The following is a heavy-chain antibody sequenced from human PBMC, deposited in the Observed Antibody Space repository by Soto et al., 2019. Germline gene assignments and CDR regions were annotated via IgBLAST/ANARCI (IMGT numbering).Heavy chain of an antibody. CDR1: GGSISSSNW. CDR2: IPHWGSR. Sequence: QVQLPESGPGLLKSSGTPSLPCGVSGGSISSSNWWSWVRQAPGKRLERLGQIPHWGSRNYNPSLRSRLIISLDESNSQFSLRLTSLTAADTAVYYCASHLIMPGTRGFQHWGQGTLVTVSS. V-gene: IGHV4-4*02. D-gene: IGHD6-13*01. J-gene: IGHJ1*01. CDR3: ASHLIMPGTRGFQH.